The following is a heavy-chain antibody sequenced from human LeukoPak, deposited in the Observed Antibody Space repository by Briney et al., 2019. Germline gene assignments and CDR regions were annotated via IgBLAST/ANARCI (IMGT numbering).Heavy chain of an antibody. CDR3: AKDPSEIVVVPAAMDYFDY. J-gene: IGHJ4*02. D-gene: IGHD2-2*01. V-gene: IGHV3-20*04. CDR1: GFTFDDYG. CDR2: INWNGGST. Sequence: GGSLRPSCAASGFTFDDYGMSWVRQAPGKGLEWVSGINWNGGSTGYADSVKGRFTISRDNSKNTLYLQMNSLRAEDTAVYYCAKDPSEIVVVPAAMDYFDYWGQGTLVTVSS.